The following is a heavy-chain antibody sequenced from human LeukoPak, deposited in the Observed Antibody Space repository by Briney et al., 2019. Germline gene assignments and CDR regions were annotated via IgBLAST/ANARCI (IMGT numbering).Heavy chain of an antibody. CDR2: ISSSSSYI. V-gene: IGHV3-21*01. Sequence: PGGSLRLSCAASGLTFSSYSMNWVRQAPGKGLEWVSSISSSSSYIYYADSVKGRFTISRDNAKNSLYLQMNSLRAEDTAVYYCARGVRGYSYVPFDYWGQGTLVTVSS. CDR1: GLTFSSYS. CDR3: ARGVRGYSYVPFDY. D-gene: IGHD5-18*01. J-gene: IGHJ4*02.